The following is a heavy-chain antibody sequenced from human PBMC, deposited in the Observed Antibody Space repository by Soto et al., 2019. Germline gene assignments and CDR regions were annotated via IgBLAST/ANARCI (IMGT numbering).Heavy chain of an antibody. Sequence: QVQLVQSGAEVKRPGSSVKVSCKASGDTFTFYSINWVRQAPGLGLEWMGRINPILSMSNYAQRFQGRVTMTGDKCTSTAYMELSSLRSEDTAIYYCASSYGSGYRAFDYWGQGALVTVSS. CDR1: GDTFTFYS. D-gene: IGHD3-10*01. CDR2: INPILSMS. J-gene: IGHJ4*02. CDR3: ASSYGSGYRAFDY. V-gene: IGHV1-69*02.